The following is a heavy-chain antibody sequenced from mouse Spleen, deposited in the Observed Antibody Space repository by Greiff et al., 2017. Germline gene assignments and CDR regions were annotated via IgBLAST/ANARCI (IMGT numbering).Heavy chain of an antibody. J-gene: IGHJ2*01. CDR2: ISYDGSN. CDR1: GYSITSGYY. D-gene: IGHD1-1*01. V-gene: IGHV3-6*01. CDR3: ARNYDGSYEDYFDY. Sequence: ESGPGLVKPSQSLSLTCSVTGYSITSGYYWNWIRQFPGNKLEWMGYISYDGSNNYNPSLKNRISITRDTSKNQFFLKLNSVTTEDTATYYCARNYDGSYEDYFDYWGQGTTLTVSS.